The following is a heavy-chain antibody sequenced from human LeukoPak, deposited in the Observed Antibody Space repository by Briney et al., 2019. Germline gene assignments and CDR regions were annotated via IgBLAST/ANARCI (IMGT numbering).Heavy chain of an antibody. CDR2: IYYSANT. CDR3: ASSPKWEVLLDS. D-gene: IGHD1-26*01. J-gene: IGHJ4*02. Sequence: PSETLSLTCTVSGGSISSSSYYWGWIRQPPGKGLEWIGTIYYSANTYYSPSLKSRVTISVDTSKNQLSLRLSSVTAADTAVYYCASSPKWEVLLDSWGQGTLVTVSS. CDR1: GGSISSSSYY. V-gene: IGHV4-39*07.